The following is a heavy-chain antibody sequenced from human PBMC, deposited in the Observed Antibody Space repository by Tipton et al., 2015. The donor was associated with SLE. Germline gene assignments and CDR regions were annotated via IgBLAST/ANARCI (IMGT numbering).Heavy chain of an antibody. V-gene: IGHV3-23*01. CDR3: ATGNAREWLASIVGALPGAMDV. J-gene: IGHJ6*02. CDR2: IGGTGDST. Sequence: SLRLSCAASGFTFNNYGMNWVRQAPGKGLEWVSGIGGTGDSTFYADSVKGRFTISRDNSKNTLYLQMNSLRAEDTAVYYCATGNAREWLASIVGALPGAMDVWGQGTTVTVSS. D-gene: IGHD1-26*01. CDR1: GFTFNNYG.